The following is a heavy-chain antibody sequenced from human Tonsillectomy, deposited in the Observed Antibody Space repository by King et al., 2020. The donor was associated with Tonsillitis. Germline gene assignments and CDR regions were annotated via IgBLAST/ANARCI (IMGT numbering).Heavy chain of an antibody. J-gene: IGHJ5*02. CDR3: AGHDLRSAAAGIDSSWFDP. D-gene: IGHD6-13*01. V-gene: IGHV4-39*07. CDR1: GASISSRSYY. Sequence: LQLQESGPGLVKPSETLSLTCTVSGASISSRSYYWGWIRQPPGKGLEWIGSIYYSGSTYYNPSLKTRVTISVDTSKNQFSLKLSSVTAEDTAVYYCAGHDLRSAAAGIDSSWFDPWGEGTLVTVSS. CDR2: IYYSGST.